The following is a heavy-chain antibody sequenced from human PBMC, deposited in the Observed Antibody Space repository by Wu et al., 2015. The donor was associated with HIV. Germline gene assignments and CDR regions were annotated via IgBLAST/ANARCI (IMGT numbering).Heavy chain of an antibody. J-gene: IGHJ4*02. D-gene: IGHD2-15*01. CDR1: DYTFNSFG. Sequence: QVHLVQSGIEVKKPGASVKVSCKASDYTFNSFGISWVRQAPGQGLEWMGWTSAYNGNTNYAQKLQGRVTMTTDTSTSTAYMELRSLRSDDTAVYYXARGRTAVVAFYVPTSPYDYWGQGTLVTVSS. V-gene: IGHV1-18*01. CDR3: ARGRTAVVAFYVPTSPYDY. CDR2: TSAYNGNT.